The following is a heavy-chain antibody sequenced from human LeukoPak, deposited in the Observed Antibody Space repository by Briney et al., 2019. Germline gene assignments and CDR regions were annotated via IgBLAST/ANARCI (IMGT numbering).Heavy chain of an antibody. CDR1: GFTFSSYS. J-gene: IGHJ6*03. CDR2: IWYDGSNK. CDR3: AKDREQLTPYYYYYMDV. D-gene: IGHD6-6*01. V-gene: IGHV3-33*06. Sequence: GGSLRLSCAASGFTFSSYSMNWVRQAPGKGLEWVAVIWYDGSNKYYADSVKGRFTISRDNSKNTLYLQMNSLRAEDAAVYYCAKDREQLTPYYYYYMDVWGKGTTVTVSS.